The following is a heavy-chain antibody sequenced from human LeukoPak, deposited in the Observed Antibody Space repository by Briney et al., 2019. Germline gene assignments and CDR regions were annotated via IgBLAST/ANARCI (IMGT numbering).Heavy chain of an antibody. D-gene: IGHD6-13*01. Sequence: PGGSLRLSCAASGFTFSSYEMNWVRPAPGKGLEWGSYISSSGSTIYYADSVKGRFTISRDNAKNSLYLQMNSLRAEDTAVYYCARDRGSSWWRGSTNAFDPWGQGTLVTVSS. J-gene: IGHJ5*02. CDR3: ARDRGSSWWRGSTNAFDP. V-gene: IGHV3-48*03. CDR2: ISSSGSTI. CDR1: GFTFSSYE.